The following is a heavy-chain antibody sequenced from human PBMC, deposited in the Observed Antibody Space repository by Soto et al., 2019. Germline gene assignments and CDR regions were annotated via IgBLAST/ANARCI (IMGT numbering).Heavy chain of an antibody. CDR2: IYYSGRT. Sequence: QLQLQESGPGLVKPSETLSLTCTVSGGSISSSSYYWGWIRQHPGKGLEWIGSIYYSGRTYYNPSLTTRVRISGVASTNQYTRKLSCAPGAGTAVYQCARRRLGGVAAYGSRVASPRFDHWGQGTLVTVSS. J-gene: IGHJ4*02. D-gene: IGHD2-15*01. V-gene: IGHV4-39*01. CDR3: ARRRLGGVAAYGSRVASPRFDH. CDR1: GGSISSSSYY.